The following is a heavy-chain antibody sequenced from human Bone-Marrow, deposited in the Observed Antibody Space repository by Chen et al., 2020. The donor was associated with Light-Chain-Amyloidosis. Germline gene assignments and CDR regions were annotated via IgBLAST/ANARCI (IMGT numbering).Heavy chain of an antibody. Sequence: EVQLEQSGPEVKKPGESLKISCKGSGYTFPNYWIGWVRQMPGKGLEWMGVSYPDDSEAGYSPSYEGQVTISADKSITPAHLQWRSRKASDTAMYYCARRRDCYNFDYWGQGTLVTVSS. CDR3: ARRRDCYNFDY. J-gene: IGHJ4*02. D-gene: IGHD2-21*01. CDR2: SYPDDSEA. CDR1: GYTFPNYW. V-gene: IGHV5-51*01.